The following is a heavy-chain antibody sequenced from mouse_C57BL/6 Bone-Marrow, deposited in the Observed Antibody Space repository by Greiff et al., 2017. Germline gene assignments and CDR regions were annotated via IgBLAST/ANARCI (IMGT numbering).Heavy chain of an antibody. CDR2: INPNNGGT. Sequence: EVQLQQSGPELVKPGASVKISCKASGYTFTDYYMNWVKQSHGKSLEWIGDINPNNGGTSYTQKFKGKATLTVDKSSSTAYMELRSLTSEDSAVYYCASSSPYYTWVAYWGQGTLVTVSA. D-gene: IGHD2-12*01. CDR1: GYTFTDYY. V-gene: IGHV1-26*01. CDR3: ASSSPYYTWVAY. J-gene: IGHJ3*01.